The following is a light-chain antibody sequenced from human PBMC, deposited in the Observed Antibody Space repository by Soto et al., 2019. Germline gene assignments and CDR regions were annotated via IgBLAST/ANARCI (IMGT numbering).Light chain of an antibody. CDR3: SSYTSSSTPLV. Sequence: QSALTQPASVSGSPGQSITISCTGTSSDVGGYNYVSWYQQHPGKAPKLMIYDVSNRPSGVSNRFSGSKSGNTASLTISGPQPEDEADYYCSSYTSSSTPLVFGGGTKVTVL. CDR1: SSDVGGYNY. CDR2: DVS. J-gene: IGLJ2*01. V-gene: IGLV2-14*01.